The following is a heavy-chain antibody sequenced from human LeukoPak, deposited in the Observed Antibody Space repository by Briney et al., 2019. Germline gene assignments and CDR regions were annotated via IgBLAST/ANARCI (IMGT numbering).Heavy chain of an antibody. CDR2: ISAYNGNT. CDR3: ARVLLWFGELLYDY. D-gene: IGHD3-10*01. V-gene: IGHV1-18*01. CDR1: GYTFATYG. Sequence: ASVKVSCKASGYTFATYGISWVRQAPGQGLEWMGWISAYNGNTNYAQKFQGRVTMTRNTSISTAYMELSSLRSEDTAVYYCARVLLWFGELLYDYWGQGTLVTVSS. J-gene: IGHJ4*02.